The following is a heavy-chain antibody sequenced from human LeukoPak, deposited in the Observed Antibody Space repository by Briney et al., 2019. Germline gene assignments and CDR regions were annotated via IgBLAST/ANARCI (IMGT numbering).Heavy chain of an antibody. CDR2: IHYSGST. V-gene: IGHV4-59*12. D-gene: IGHD6-13*01. Sequence: SETLSLTCTVSGGSISTYYWSWIRQPPGKGLEWIGYIHYSGSTNYNPSLKSRVTISVDTSKNQFSLKLSSVTAADTAVYYCARYLRGIAAAGDFDYWGQGTLVTVSS. J-gene: IGHJ4*02. CDR1: GGSISTYY. CDR3: ARYLRGIAAAGDFDY.